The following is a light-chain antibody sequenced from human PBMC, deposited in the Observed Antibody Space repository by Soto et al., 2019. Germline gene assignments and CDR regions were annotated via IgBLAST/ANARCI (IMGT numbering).Light chain of an antibody. CDR1: SSDVGSYNL. J-gene: IGLJ1*01. CDR2: EVS. CDR3: SSYAVGRGF. V-gene: IGLV2-23*02. Sequence: QSVLXQPASVSGSPGQSITISCTGTSSDVGSYNLVSWHQQHPGKAPKLMIYEVSKRPSGVSNRFSGSKSGNTASLAISGLQAEDEGGFSGSSYAVGRGFFGTGTKVTAL.